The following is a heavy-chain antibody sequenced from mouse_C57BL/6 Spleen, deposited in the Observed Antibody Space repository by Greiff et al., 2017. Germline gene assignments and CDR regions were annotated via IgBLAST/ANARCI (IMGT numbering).Heavy chain of an antibody. CDR2: IYPGSDNT. Sequence: QVQLQQSGAELVRPGASVKLSCKASGYTFTDYYINWVKQRPGQGLEWIARIYPGSDNTYYNEKFKDKAILTAEKSSSTAYMQLSSLTSEDSAVYFCAREADDWYFDVWGTGTTVTVSS. D-gene: IGHD2-3*01. V-gene: IGHV1-76*01. CDR1: GYTFTDYY. J-gene: IGHJ1*03. CDR3: AREADDWYFDV.